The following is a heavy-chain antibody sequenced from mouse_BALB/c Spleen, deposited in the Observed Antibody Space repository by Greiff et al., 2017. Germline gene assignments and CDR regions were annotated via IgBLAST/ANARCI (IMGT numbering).Heavy chain of an antibody. CDR2: IWAGGST. V-gene: IGHV2-9*02. D-gene: IGHD2-14*01. CDR1: GFSLTSYG. J-gene: IGHJ4*01. Sequence: VMLVESGPGLVAPSQSLSITCTVSGFSLTSYGVHWVRQPPGKGLEWLGVIWAGGSTNYNSALMSSLSISKDNSKSHVFLKMNSLQTDDTAMYYCARRVYRYDGRGTYAMDYWGQGTSVTVSS. CDR3: ARRVYRYDGRGTYAMDY.